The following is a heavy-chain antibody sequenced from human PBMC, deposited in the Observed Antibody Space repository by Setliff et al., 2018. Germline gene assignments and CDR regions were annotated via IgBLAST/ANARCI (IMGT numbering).Heavy chain of an antibody. CDR1: GYTFTGYY. Sequence: ASVKVSCKASGYTFTGYYMHWVRQAPGQGLEWMGWINPNSGGTNYAQKFQGWVIMTRDTSISTAYMELSRLRSDDTAVYYCARRRYYYDSSGYRWGGFYFDYWGQGTLVTVSS. V-gene: IGHV1-2*04. CDR2: INPNSGGT. J-gene: IGHJ4*02. D-gene: IGHD3-22*01. CDR3: ARRRYYYDSSGYRWGGFYFDY.